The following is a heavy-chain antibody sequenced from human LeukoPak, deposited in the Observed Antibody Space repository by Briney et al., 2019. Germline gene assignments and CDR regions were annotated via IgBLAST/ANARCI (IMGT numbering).Heavy chain of an antibody. D-gene: IGHD2-21*02. Sequence: SETLSLTCAVYGGSLSGYYWSWIRQPPGKGLEGIGNIHHRGSINYNPSLKSRVTISVDTSKNQFSLKLSSVTAADPAVYYCARVVGDSGVYMDVWGKGTTVTVSS. CDR2: IHHRGSI. CDR1: GGSLSGYY. CDR3: ARVVGDSGVYMDV. J-gene: IGHJ6*03. V-gene: IGHV4-34*01.